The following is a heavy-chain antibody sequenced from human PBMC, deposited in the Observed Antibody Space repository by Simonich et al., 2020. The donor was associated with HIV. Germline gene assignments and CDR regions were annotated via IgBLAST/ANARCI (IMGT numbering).Heavy chain of an antibody. D-gene: IGHD6-13*01. CDR1: GYSISSGYY. CDR3: ARVMQQQLDRYYYYGMDV. V-gene: IGHV4-38-2*01. J-gene: IGHJ6*02. CDR2: IDHSGRT. Sequence: QVQLQESGPGLVKPSETLSLTCAVSGYSISSGYYWGWIRQPPGKGLEWIGSIDHSGRTSSTPTLKMRVTRSVDTSKTQFSRKLSSVTAADPAVYYWARVMQQQLDRYYYYGMDVWGQGTTVTVSS.